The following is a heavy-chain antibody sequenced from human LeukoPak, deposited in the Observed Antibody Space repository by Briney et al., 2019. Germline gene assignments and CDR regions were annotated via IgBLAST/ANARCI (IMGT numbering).Heavy chain of an antibody. J-gene: IGHJ4*02. CDR2: IDSDGSYT. V-gene: IGHV3-74*01. Sequence: PGGSLRLSCAASGFTFSGYWMHWVRQGPGEGPVWVSLIDSDGSYTAYADSVKGRFTISRDNAKNTVYLQMNSLRAEDTAVYYCARHTLYDYWGQGTLVTVSS. CDR1: GFTFSGYW. CDR3: ARHTLYDY.